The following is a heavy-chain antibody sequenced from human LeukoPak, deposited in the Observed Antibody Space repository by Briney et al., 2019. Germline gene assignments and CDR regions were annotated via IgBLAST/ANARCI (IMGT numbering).Heavy chain of an antibody. V-gene: IGHV1-2*02. CDR2: INPNSGGT. CDR3: ARDSKRIFGVVAKSYGMDV. CDR1: GYTFTGDY. Sequence: ASVKVSCKASGYTFTGDYMHWGRQAPGQGLEWMGWINPNSGGTNYAQKFQGRVTMTRDTSISTAYMELSRLRSDDTAVYYCARDSKRIFGVVAKSYGMDVWGQGTTVTVSS. D-gene: IGHD3-3*01. J-gene: IGHJ6*02.